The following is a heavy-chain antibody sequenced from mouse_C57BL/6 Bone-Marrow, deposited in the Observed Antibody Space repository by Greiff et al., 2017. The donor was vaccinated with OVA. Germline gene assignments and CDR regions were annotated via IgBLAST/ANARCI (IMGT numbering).Heavy chain of an antibody. J-gene: IGHJ2*01. D-gene: IGHD1-1*01. V-gene: IGHV3-6*01. CDR1: GYSITSGYY. CDR3: ASYGSSFDY. Sequence: VQLKQSGPGLVKPSQSLSLTCSVTGYSITSGYYWNWIRQFPGNKLEWMGYISYDGSHNYNPSLKNRISITRDTSKKQFFLKLNSVTTEDTATYYCASYGSSFDYWGQGTTLTVSS. CDR2: ISYDGSH.